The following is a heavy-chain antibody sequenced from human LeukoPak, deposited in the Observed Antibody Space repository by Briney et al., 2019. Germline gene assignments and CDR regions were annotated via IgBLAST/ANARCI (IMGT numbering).Heavy chain of an antibody. CDR3: TTWAAWATTRDY. CDR1: GFTFINAW. Sequence: GGSLRLSCAASGFTFINAWMTWVRQAPGQGLEWVGHIKSKTDGGTTDYGAPVKGRFTISRDDSKNTLYLQMNSLKNEDTAGYYCTTWAAWATTRDYWGQGTLVTVSS. J-gene: IGHJ4*02. D-gene: IGHD5-12*01. CDR2: IKSKTDGGTT. V-gene: IGHV3-15*01.